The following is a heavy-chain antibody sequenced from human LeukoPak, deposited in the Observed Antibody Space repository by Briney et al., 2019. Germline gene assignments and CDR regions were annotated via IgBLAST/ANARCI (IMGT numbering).Heavy chain of an antibody. V-gene: IGHV3-23*01. CDR2: ISGGGGST. CDR3: AKIEAATVTPPSDY. Sequence: GGSLRLSCAASGFTFSSYAMSWVRQAPGKGLEWVSAISGGGGSTYYADSVKGRLTISRDNSKNTLYLQMNSLRAEDTAVYYCAKIEAATVTPPSDYWGQGTLVTVSS. D-gene: IGHD4-17*01. CDR1: GFTFSSYA. J-gene: IGHJ4*02.